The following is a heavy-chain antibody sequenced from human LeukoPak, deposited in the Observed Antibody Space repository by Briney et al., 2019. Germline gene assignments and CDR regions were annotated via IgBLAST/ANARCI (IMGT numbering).Heavy chain of an antibody. D-gene: IGHD6-6*01. CDR1: GGSISSYN. V-gene: IGHV4-4*07. CDR2: IYTRGRT. J-gene: IGHJ6*03. Sequence: SETLSLTCTVSGGSISSYNWSSVREPAGKGLEWIGRIYTRGRTNYNPSLKCRVTMSVDTSKNQFYLKLSSVTAADTAVYYCARDSSSMGFYYYYYMDVWGKGTTVTVSS. CDR3: ARDSSSMGFYYYYYMDV.